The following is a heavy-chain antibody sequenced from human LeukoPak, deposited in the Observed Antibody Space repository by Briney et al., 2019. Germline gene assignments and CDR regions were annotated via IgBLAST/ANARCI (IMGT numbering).Heavy chain of an antibody. V-gene: IGHV3-23*01. D-gene: IGHD5-18*01. CDR1: DFSFITYA. CDR2: ISGGGDAT. CDR3: ARWIQLWYSDY. Sequence: PGGSLRLSCAASDFSFITYAMSWVRQAPGKGLEWVSTISGGGDATYYADSVKGRFTISRDNSKNTLYLQMNSLRAEDTAVYYCARWIQLWYSDYWGQGTLVTVSS. J-gene: IGHJ4*02.